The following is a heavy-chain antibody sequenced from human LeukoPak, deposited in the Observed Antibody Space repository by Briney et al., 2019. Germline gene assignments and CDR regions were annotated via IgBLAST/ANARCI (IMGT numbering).Heavy chain of an antibody. CDR1: GYTFTGYY. CDR3: ARDVRYLDFWSGYYIFDP. Sequence: ASVKVSCKASGYTFTGYYMHWVRQAPGQGLEWMGWINPNSGGTSYAQKFQGRVTMTRDTSISTAYMELSRLRSDDTAVYYCARDVRYLDFWSGYYIFDPWGQGTLVTVSS. J-gene: IGHJ5*02. V-gene: IGHV1-2*02. CDR2: INPNSGGT. D-gene: IGHD3-3*01.